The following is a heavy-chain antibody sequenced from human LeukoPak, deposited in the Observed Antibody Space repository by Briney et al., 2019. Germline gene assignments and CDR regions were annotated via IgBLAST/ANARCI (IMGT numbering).Heavy chain of an antibody. CDR3: ARGQNNDYGDYDGWGH. J-gene: IGHJ4*02. D-gene: IGHD4-17*01. CDR1: GYSFTGYY. V-gene: IGHV1-2*02. Sequence: GASVKVSCKASGYSFTGYYMHWVRQAPGQGLERMGWINPNSGGTSYAQNFQGRVTMTRDTSISTAYMELSSLRSDDTAVYYCARGQNNDYGDYDGWGHWGQGNLVTASS. CDR2: INPNSGGT.